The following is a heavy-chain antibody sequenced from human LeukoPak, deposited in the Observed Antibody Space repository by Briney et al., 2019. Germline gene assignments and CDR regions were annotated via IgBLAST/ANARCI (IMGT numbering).Heavy chain of an antibody. CDR1: GGSISSGDYS. Sequence: SETLSLTCAVSGGSISSGDYSWSWIRQPPGKGLEWIGYIYHTGSTYYNPSLKSRVTISVDRSKSQFSLKLSSVTAADTAEYYCARGGGGSASHYYYGLDVWGQGTTVTVSS. V-gene: IGHV4-30-2*01. CDR2: IYHTGST. CDR3: ARGGGGSASHYYYGLDV. J-gene: IGHJ6*02. D-gene: IGHD3-16*01.